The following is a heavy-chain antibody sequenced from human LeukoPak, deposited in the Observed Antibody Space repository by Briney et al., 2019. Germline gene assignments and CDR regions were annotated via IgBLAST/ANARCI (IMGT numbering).Heavy chain of an antibody. V-gene: IGHV3-23*01. J-gene: IGHJ4*02. CDR3: AKIPKKNYDSSGIDY. CDR1: GFTFSSYA. CDR2: ISGSGGST. Sequence: PGGSLRLSCAASGFTFSSYAMSWVRQAPGKGLEWVSAISGSGGSTYYADSVKGRFTISRDNSKNTLYLQMNSLRAEDTAVYYCAKIPKKNYDSSGIDYWGQGTLVTVSS. D-gene: IGHD3-22*01.